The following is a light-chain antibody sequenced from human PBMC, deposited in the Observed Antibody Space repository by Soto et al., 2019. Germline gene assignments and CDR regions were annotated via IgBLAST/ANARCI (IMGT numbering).Light chain of an antibody. CDR2: YDS. Sequence: ELTQPPSVSVAPGKTARITCGGNNIGSKSVHWYQQKPGQAPVLVIYYDSDRPSGIPERFSGSNSGNTATLTISRVEAGDEADYYCQVWDSSSDQGVFGTGTKLTVL. CDR3: QVWDSSSDQGV. V-gene: IGLV3-21*04. J-gene: IGLJ1*01. CDR1: NIGSKS.